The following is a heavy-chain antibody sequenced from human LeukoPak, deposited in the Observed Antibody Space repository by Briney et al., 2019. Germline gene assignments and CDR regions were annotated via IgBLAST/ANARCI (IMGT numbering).Heavy chain of an antibody. D-gene: IGHD2-15*01. Sequence: GGSLRLSCLASGFTFGSFGMHWVRQAPGKGLEWVAFIPHDGSNKHYADSVSGRSTISRDNSGNTLYLQMNSLRTEDTAVYYCAKKWEYCTSAGCYSGLLDFWGQGTLVTVSS. CDR2: IPHDGSNK. CDR3: AKKWEYCTSAGCYSGLLDF. CDR1: GFTFGSFG. J-gene: IGHJ4*02. V-gene: IGHV3-30*02.